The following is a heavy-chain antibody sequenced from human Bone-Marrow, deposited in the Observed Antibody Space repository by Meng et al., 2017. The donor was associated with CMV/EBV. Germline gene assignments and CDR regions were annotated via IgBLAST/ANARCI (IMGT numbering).Heavy chain of an antibody. V-gene: IGHV3-74*01. CDR2: INGDGTST. CDR3: ARKLPGQNGMDV. D-gene: IGHD4-23*01. CDR1: GITFDDYA. J-gene: IGHJ6*02. Sequence: GESLKISCAASGITFDDYAMYWVRQAPGKGLVWVSRINGDGTSTIYADSVKGRFTVSRDNAKNTLYLQMNSLRVEDTAVYYCARKLPGQNGMDVWGQGTTVTVSS.